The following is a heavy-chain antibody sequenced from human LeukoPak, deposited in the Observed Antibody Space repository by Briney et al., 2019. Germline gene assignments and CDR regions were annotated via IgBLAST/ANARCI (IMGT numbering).Heavy chain of an antibody. CDR1: GGSISSGSYY. V-gene: IGHV4-61*02. D-gene: IGHD5-24*01. CDR2: IYISGST. Sequence: SETLSLTCTVSGGSISSGSYYWSWIRQPAGKGLEWIGRIYISGSTNYNPSLKSRVTISVDTSKKQFSLKLSSVTAADTAVYYCARVVRDGYNYFDYWGQGTLVTVSS. CDR3: ARVVRDGYNYFDY. J-gene: IGHJ4*02.